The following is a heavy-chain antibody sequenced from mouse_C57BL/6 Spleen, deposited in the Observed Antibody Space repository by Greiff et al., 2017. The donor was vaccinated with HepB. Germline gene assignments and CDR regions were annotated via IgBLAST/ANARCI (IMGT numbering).Heavy chain of an antibody. CDR2: IYPSDSET. J-gene: IGHJ3*01. CDR1: GYTFTSYW. V-gene: IGHV1-61*01. Sequence: QVQLQQPGAELVRPGSSVKLSCKASGYTFTSYWMDWVKQRPGQGLEWIGNIYPSDSETHYNQKFKDKATLTVDKSSSTAYMQLSSLTSEDSAVYYCAVYGYDRFAYWGQGTLVTVSA. D-gene: IGHD2-2*01. CDR3: AVYGYDRFAY.